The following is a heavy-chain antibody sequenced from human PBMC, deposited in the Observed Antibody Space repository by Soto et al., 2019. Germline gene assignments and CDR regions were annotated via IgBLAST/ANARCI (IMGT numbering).Heavy chain of an antibody. CDR1: GYTFTCYY. CDR2: INPSNST. Sequence: ASVKVSCKASGYTFTCYYMHWVRQAPGQGLEWMGIINPSNSTTYAQKFQGRVTMTRDTSTSTVYMELSSMRSEDTALYYCTRVYCSGGSSYSIDSWG. D-gene: IGHD2-15*01. V-gene: IGHV1-46*03. J-gene: IGHJ5*01. CDR3: TRVYCSGGSSYSIDS.